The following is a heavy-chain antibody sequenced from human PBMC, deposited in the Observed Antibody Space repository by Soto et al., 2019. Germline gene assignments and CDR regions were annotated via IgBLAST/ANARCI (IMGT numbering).Heavy chain of an antibody. V-gene: IGHV3-21*01. J-gene: IGHJ4*02. CDR2: ISSSSSYI. Sequence: FLRLSCAASGFTFSSYSMNWVRQAPGKGLEWVSSISSSSSYIYYADSVKGRFTISRDNAKNSLYLQMNSLRAEDTAVYYCARDMRAAAGPRYFDYWGQGTLVTVSS. CDR3: ARDMRAAAGPRYFDY. D-gene: IGHD6-13*01. CDR1: GFTFSSYS.